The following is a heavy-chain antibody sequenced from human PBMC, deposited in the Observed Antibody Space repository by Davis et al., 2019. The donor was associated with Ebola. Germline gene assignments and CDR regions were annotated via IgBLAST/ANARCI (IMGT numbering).Heavy chain of an antibody. CDR3: AKDNNWSCDY. CDR2: VRNDGTIK. J-gene: IGHJ4*02. CDR1: GFTFRKSG. D-gene: IGHD1-20*01. V-gene: IGHV3-30*02. Sequence: GESLKISCAASGFTFRKSGIHWVRQAPGKGLEWVAYVRNDGTIKYYADSVKGRLAISKDTSKNRVNLQMDSLRAEDTAVYYCAKDNNWSCDYWGQGTLVTVSS.